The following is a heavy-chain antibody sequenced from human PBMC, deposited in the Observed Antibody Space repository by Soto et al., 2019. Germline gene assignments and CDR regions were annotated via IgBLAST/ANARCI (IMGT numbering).Heavy chain of an antibody. Sequence: GSGPTLVNPTQTLTLTCTFSGFSLSTSGMCVSWIRQPPGKALEWLARFDWDDDKYYSTSLKTRFTISKDTSKNQVVLTVTNMDPVDTATYYCARIQGVWPSTYYFDYWGQGTLVTVSS. CDR2: FDWDDDK. J-gene: IGHJ4*02. CDR1: GFSLSTSGMC. V-gene: IGHV2-70*11. D-gene: IGHD2-21*01. CDR3: ARIQGVWPSTYYFDY.